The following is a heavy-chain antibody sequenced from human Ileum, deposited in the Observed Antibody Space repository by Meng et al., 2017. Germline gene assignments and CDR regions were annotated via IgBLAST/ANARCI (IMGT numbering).Heavy chain of an antibody. Sequence: GGSLRLSCAASGFTFSSYEMNWVRQAPGKGLEWVSYISSSGTTIHHADSVKGRFTISRDNAKNSLYLQMNSLRAEDTAVYYCASHKWGIAVAGSEYWGQGTLVTVSS. CDR1: GFTFSSYE. J-gene: IGHJ4*02. CDR2: ISSSGTTI. D-gene: IGHD6-19*01. CDR3: ASHKWGIAVAGSEY. V-gene: IGHV3-48*03.